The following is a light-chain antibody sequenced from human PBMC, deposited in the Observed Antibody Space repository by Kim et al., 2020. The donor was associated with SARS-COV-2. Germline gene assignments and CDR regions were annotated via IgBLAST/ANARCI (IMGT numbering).Light chain of an antibody. CDR2: DVS. CDR1: SSDIGGYNY. CDR3: SSYTSSSTYVV. V-gene: IGLV2-14*03. Sequence: QSALTQPASVSGSPGQSITISCTGTSSDIGGYNYVSWYQHHPVKAPKLMIYDVSKRPSGVSNRFSGSKSDNTASLTISGLQAEDEADYYCSSYTSSSTYVVFGGGTQLTVL. J-gene: IGLJ2*01.